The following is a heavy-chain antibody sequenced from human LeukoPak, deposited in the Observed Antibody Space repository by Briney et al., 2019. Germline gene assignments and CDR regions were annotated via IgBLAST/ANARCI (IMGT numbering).Heavy chain of an antibody. D-gene: IGHD6-13*01. CDR3: ARVDYSSSWYYFDY. J-gene: IGHJ4*02. CDR2: ISAYNGNT. V-gene: IGHV1-18*04. Sequence: ASVKASCKASGYTFTSYYMHWVQQAPGQGLEWMGWISAYNGNTNYAQKLQGRVTMTTDTSTSTAYMELRSLGSDDTAVYYCARVDYSSSWYYFDYWGQGTLVTVSS. CDR1: GYTFTSYY.